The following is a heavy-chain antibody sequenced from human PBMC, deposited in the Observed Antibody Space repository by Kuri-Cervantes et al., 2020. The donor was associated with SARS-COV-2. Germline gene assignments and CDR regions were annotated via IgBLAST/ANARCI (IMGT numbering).Heavy chain of an antibody. CDR2: ISSSGSTI. V-gene: IGHV3-11*01. D-gene: IGHD6-19*01. Sequence: GGSLRLSCAASGFTFSDYYMSWIRQAPGKGLEWVSYISSSGSTIYYADSVKGRFTISRDNAKNSLYLQMNSLKTEDTAVYYCATGSTSGWYRRDFDFWGLGTLVTVSS. CDR1: GFTFSDYY. CDR3: ATGSTSGWYRRDFDF. J-gene: IGHJ4*02.